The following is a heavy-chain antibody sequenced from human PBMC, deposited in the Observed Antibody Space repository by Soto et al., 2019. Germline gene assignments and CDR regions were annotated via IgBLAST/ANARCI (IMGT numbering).Heavy chain of an antibody. CDR2: ISWNSGSI. V-gene: IGHV3-9*01. J-gene: IGHJ4*02. Sequence: EVQLVESGGGLVQPGRSLRLSCAASGFTFDDYAMHWVRQAPGKGLEWVSGISWNSGSIGYADSVKGRFTISRDNAKNTLYLKVNSLRAEDTALYYCAKDITQAQYYFAYWGQGTLVTVSS. CDR1: GFTFDDYA. D-gene: IGHD6-6*01. CDR3: AKDITQAQYYFAY.